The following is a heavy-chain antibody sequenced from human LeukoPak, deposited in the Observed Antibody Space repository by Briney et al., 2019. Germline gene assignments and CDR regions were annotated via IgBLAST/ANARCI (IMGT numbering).Heavy chain of an antibody. CDR3: ARGMVRTLPTAFDI. D-gene: IGHD3-10*01. V-gene: IGHV4-34*01. Sequence: SETLSLTCAVYGGSFSGYYWSWIRQPPGKGLEWIGEINHSGSTNYNPSLKSRVTISVDRSKNQFSLSLKSMTAADTAVYYCARGMVRTLPTAFDIWGQGTMVTVSS. CDR2: INHSGST. J-gene: IGHJ3*02. CDR1: GGSFSGYY.